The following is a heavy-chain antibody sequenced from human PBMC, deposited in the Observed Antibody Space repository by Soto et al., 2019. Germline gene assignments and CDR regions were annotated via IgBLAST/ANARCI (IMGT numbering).Heavy chain of an antibody. CDR3: AKDSNGFWSGGDPSRHYLGGSYYYYYYMDV. CDR2: ISWNSGSI. Sequence: PGGSLRLSCAASGFTFDDYAMHWVRQAPGKGLEWVSGISWNSGSIGYADSVKGRFTISRDNAKNSLYLQMNSLRAEDTALYYCAKDSNGFWSGGDPSRHYLGGSYYYYYYMDVWGKGTTVTVSS. V-gene: IGHV3-9*01. CDR1: GFTFDDYA. D-gene: IGHD2-21*01. J-gene: IGHJ6*03.